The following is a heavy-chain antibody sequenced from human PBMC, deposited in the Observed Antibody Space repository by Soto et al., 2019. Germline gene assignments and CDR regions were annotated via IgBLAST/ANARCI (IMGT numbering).Heavy chain of an antibody. CDR1: GGTFSSYA. CDR2: IIPIFGTA. V-gene: IGHV1-69*01. J-gene: IGHJ5*02. CDR3: ARQNVGYCSGGSCYSFWFDP. Sequence: QVQLVQSGAEVKKPGSSVKVSCKASGGTFSSYAISWVRQAPGQGLEWMGGIIPIFGTANYAQKFQGRVTITAHESTSTAYMDLSSLRSEDTAVYYCARQNVGYCSGGSCYSFWFDPWGQGTLVTVSS. D-gene: IGHD2-15*01.